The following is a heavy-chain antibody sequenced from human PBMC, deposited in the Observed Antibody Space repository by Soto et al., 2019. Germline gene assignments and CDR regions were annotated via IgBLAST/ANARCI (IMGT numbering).Heavy chain of an antibody. CDR1: GFTFSSYS. CDR2: ISSSSSYI. V-gene: IGHV3-21*01. J-gene: IGHJ5*02. Sequence: GGSLRLSCAASGFTFSSYSMNWVRQAPGKGLEWVSSISSSSSYIYYADSVKGRFTISRDNAKNSLYLQLNSLRAEDTAVYYCGRGRTGLTKVWFDPRRQGTLVTLSS. CDR3: GRGRTGLTKVWFDP.